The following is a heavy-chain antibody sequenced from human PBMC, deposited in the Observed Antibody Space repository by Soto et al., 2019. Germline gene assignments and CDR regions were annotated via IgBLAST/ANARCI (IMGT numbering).Heavy chain of an antibody. V-gene: IGHV4-4*02. CDR3: ARGSPYYDFWSGYSFDY. CDR1: GGSISSSNW. CDR2: IYHSGST. Sequence: SETLSLTCAVSGGSISSSNWWSWVRQPPGKGLEWIGEIYHSGSTNYNPSLKSRVTISVDKSKNQFSLKLSSVTAADTAVYYCARGSPYYDFWSGYSFDYWGQGTLVTVSS. J-gene: IGHJ4*02. D-gene: IGHD3-3*01.